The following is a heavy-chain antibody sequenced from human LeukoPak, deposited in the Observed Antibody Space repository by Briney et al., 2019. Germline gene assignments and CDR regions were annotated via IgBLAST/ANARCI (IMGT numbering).Heavy chain of an antibody. V-gene: IGHV1-2*02. Sequence: GASVEVSCKASGYTFTGFYMHWVRQAPGQGLEWMGWINPNSGGTNYAQKFQGRVTMTRDTSISTAYMELSRLRSDDTAVYYCARGYYDSGTGDYWGQGTLVTVSS. J-gene: IGHJ4*02. CDR2: INPNSGGT. CDR3: ARGYYDSGTGDY. CDR1: GYTFTGFY. D-gene: IGHD3-10*01.